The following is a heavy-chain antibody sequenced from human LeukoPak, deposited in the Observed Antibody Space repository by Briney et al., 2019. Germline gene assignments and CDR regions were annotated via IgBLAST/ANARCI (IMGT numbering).Heavy chain of an antibody. D-gene: IGHD2-8*01. CDR3: ARDPGGVVYFDY. Sequence: GGSLRLSCAVSGFTFSNYDMHWVRQAPGKGLEWVAVIWYNGSNKYYADSVKGRFTISRDNSKNTLYLQMNTLRAEDTAVYYCARDPGGVVYFDYWGQGTLVTVSS. CDR2: IWYNGSNK. V-gene: IGHV3-33*01. J-gene: IGHJ4*02. CDR1: GFTFSNYD.